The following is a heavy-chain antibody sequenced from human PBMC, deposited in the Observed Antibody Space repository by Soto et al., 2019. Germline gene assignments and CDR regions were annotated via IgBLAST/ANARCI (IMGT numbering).Heavy chain of an antibody. D-gene: IGHD2-15*01. CDR3: ARVLGRYCSGGSCYSATYYYYGMDV. CDR2: ISAYNGNT. CDR1: GYTFTSYG. V-gene: IGHV1-18*04. Sequence: QVQLVQSGAEVKKPGASVKVSCKASGYTFTSYGIIWVRQAPGQGLEWMGWISAYNGNTNYAQKLQGRVTMTTDTSTSTAYMELRSLRSDGTAVYYCARVLGRYCSGGSCYSATYYYYGMDVWGQGTTVTVSS. J-gene: IGHJ6*02.